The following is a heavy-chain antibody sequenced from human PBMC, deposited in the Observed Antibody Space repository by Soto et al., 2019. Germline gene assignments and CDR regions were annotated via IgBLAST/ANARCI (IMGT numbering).Heavy chain of an antibody. CDR3: ARTTYYDFWSGPNWFDP. CDR2: IYHSGST. Sequence: PWETLSLTCAVSGGSISSGGYSWSWIRQPPGKGLEWIGYIYHSGSTYYNPSLKSRVTISVDRSKNQFSLKLSSVTAADTAVYYCARTTYYDFWSGPNWFDPWGQGTLVTVSS. J-gene: IGHJ5*02. V-gene: IGHV4-30-2*01. D-gene: IGHD3-3*01. CDR1: GGSISSGGYS.